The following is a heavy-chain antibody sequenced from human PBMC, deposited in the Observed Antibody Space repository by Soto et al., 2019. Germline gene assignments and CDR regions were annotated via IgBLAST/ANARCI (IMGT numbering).Heavy chain of an antibody. J-gene: IGHJ4*02. D-gene: IGHD3-22*01. Sequence: GASVKVSCKASGYTFTGYYMHWVRQAPGQGLEWMGWINPNSGGTNYAQKFQGRVTMTRDTSISTAYMELSRLRSDDTAVYYCARDKDMIVVVTKVGGADYWGQGTLVTVSS. CDR1: GYTFTGYY. CDR3: ARDKDMIVVVTKVGGADY. V-gene: IGHV1-2*02. CDR2: INPNSGGT.